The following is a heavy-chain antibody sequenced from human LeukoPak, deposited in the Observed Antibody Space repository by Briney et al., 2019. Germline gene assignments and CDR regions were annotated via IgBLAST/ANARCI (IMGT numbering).Heavy chain of an antibody. J-gene: IGHJ4*02. CDR3: AREDIAVAGSFDY. D-gene: IGHD6-19*01. V-gene: IGHV4-61*01. CDR2: IYYSGST. Sequence: PSETLSLTCTVSGGSVSSSSYAWSWIRQPPGKGLEWIGYIYYSGSTNYNPSLKSRVTISVDTSKNQFSLKLSSVTAADTAVYYCAREDIAVAGSFDYWGQGTLVTVSS. CDR1: GGSVSSSSYA.